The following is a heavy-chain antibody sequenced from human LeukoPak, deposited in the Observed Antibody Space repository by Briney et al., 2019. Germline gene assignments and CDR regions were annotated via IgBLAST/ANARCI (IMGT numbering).Heavy chain of an antibody. CDR1: GFTVSSNY. Sequence: SGGSLRLSCAASGFTVSSNYMSWVRQAPGKELEWVSVIYSGGSTYYADSVKGRFTISRDNSKNTLYLQMNSLRAEDTAVYYCARVSQTADAFDIWGQGTMVTVSS. CDR2: IYSGGST. D-gene: IGHD1-1*01. V-gene: IGHV3-53*01. CDR3: ARVSQTADAFDI. J-gene: IGHJ3*02.